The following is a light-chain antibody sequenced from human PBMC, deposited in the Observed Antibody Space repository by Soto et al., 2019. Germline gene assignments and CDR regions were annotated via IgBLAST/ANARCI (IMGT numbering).Light chain of an antibody. V-gene: IGLV2-14*01. CDR2: DVS. CDR1: SSDVGGYNY. J-gene: IGLJ1*01. CDR3: SSYTSSSTLVV. Sequence: QSALTQPASVSGSPGQSITISCTGTSSDVGGYNYVSWCQQRPGKAPKLMIYDVSNRPSGVPNRFSGSKSGNPASLTISGLQAEDEADYYCSSYTSSSTLVVFGTGTKLTVL.